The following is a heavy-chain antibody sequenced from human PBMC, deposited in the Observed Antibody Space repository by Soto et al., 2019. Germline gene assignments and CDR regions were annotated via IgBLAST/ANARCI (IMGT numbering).Heavy chain of an antibody. Sequence: SETLSLTCAVYGGSFSGYYWSWIRQPPGKGLEWIGEINHSGSTNYNPSLKSRVTISVDTSKNQFSLKLSSVTAADTAVYYCARGRNDYYGSGSYGMDVWGQGTTVTVS. V-gene: IGHV4-34*01. CDR2: INHSGST. CDR1: GGSFSGYY. D-gene: IGHD3-10*01. J-gene: IGHJ6*02. CDR3: ARGRNDYYGSGSYGMDV.